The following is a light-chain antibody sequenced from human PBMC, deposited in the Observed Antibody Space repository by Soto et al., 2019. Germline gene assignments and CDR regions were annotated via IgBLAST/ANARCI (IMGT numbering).Light chain of an antibody. V-gene: IGKV3-11*01. CDR3: QQRSNWPL. J-gene: IGKJ5*01. CDR2: DAS. Sequence: EIVLTQSPGTLSLSPGERATLSCRASQTVGRSLAWYQQKAGQARRLLISDASSRATGIPARFSGSGSGTDFTLTISSLEPEDFAVYYCQQRSNWPLFGQGTRLEIK. CDR1: QTVGRS.